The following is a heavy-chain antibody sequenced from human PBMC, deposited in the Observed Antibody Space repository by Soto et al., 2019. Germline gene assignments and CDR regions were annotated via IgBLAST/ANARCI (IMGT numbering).Heavy chain of an antibody. D-gene: IGHD3-3*01. CDR1: GGSITSGGYF. Sequence: SETLSLTCTVSGGSITSGGYFWDWIRQPPGKGLEWIGPVHSTGGTYYSPSLSSCVTISVDTSKNLFSLKMTSASATDTAVYFCAKREDSSRFGGLDIWGQGTAVTVSS. J-gene: IGHJ6*02. CDR2: VHSTGGT. V-gene: IGHV4-39*01. CDR3: AKREDSSRFGGLDI.